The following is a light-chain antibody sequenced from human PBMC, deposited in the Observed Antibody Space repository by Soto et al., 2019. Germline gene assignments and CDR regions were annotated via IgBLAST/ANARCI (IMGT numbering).Light chain of an antibody. Sequence: QPVLTQPPSVSGAPGQRVTISCTGSSSNIGSNYDVHWYQQLPGTAPKLLIFSNTNRPSGVPDRFSGSKSGTSASLAIAGLQAEDEADYYCQSYDSNLSGSYVFGTGTKLTVL. CDR3: QSYDSNLSGSYV. V-gene: IGLV1-40*01. CDR2: SNT. J-gene: IGLJ1*01. CDR1: SSNIGSNYD.